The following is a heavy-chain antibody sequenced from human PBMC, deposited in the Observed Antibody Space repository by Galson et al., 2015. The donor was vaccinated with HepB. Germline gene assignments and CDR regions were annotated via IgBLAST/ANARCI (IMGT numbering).Heavy chain of an antibody. CDR1: GFTFSSYW. J-gene: IGHJ6*02. CDR3: ARGITIFGVVGYGMDV. D-gene: IGHD3-3*01. V-gene: IGHV3-7*01. Sequence: SLRLSCAASGFTFSSYWVSWVRQAPGKGLEWVANIKQDGSEKYYVDSVKGRFTISRDNAKNSLYLQMNSLRAEDTAVYYCARGITIFGVVGYGMDVWGQGTTVTVSS. CDR2: IKQDGSEK.